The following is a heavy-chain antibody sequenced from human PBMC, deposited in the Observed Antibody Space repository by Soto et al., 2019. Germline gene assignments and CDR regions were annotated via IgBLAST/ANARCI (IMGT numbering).Heavy chain of an antibody. CDR1: GYSIRSGYY. V-gene: IGHV4-38-2*02. Sequence: SETLSLTCSVSGYSIRSGYYWGWVRQAPGKGLEWLGSVYHNGIMFHNPSFQSRVTISVDTSKNQFSLNLRSVTAADTAVYYCADLWFGELDFNYWGHGILVTVSS. D-gene: IGHD3-10*01. CDR2: VYHNGIM. J-gene: IGHJ4*01. CDR3: ADLWFGELDFNY.